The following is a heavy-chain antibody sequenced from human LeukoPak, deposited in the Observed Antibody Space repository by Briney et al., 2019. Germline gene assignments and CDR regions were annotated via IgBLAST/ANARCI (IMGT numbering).Heavy chain of an antibody. CDR2: INRDGTEK. V-gene: IGHV3-7*04. Sequence: GGSLRLSCATCGFNFSDSRMTWVRQAPGKGLQWVANINRDGTEKHFLDSVEGRFTISRDNAKKSLYLQMSSLRPQDTALYFCVRGDWYFESWGQGTLVTVSS. CDR1: GFNFSDSR. CDR3: VRGDWYFES. D-gene: IGHD2-21*01. J-gene: IGHJ4*02.